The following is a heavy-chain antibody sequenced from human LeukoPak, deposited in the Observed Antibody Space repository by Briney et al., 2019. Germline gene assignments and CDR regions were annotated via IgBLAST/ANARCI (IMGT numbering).Heavy chain of an antibody. V-gene: IGHV1-24*01. Sequence: ASVKVSCKISGYTLTELSMHWVRQAPGKGLEWMGGFDPEDGETIYAQKFQGRVTMTEDTSTDTAYMELSSLRSEDTAVYYCATAPRARGSGIAFGYWGQGTLVTVSS. CDR2: FDPEDGET. J-gene: IGHJ4*02. CDR3: ATAPRARGSGIAFGY. CDR1: GYTLTELS. D-gene: IGHD6-13*01.